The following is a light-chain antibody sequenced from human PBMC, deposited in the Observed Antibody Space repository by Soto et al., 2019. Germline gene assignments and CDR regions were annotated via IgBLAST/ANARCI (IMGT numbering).Light chain of an antibody. J-gene: IGLJ1*01. CDR1: ISDFVVYNY. CDR3: SSHTISSALQV. V-gene: IGLV2-14*01. CDR2: GVS. Sequence: QSALTHPASVSWSPGQSITISCTGTISDFVVYNYVSWYQQHPGKAPKLMIYGVSNRPSGVSNRFSGSKSGNTASLTISGLQADDEADYYCSSHTISSALQVFGTGTKVTAL.